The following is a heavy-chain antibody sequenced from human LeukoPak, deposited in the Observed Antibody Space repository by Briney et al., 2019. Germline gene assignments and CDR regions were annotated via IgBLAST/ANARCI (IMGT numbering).Heavy chain of an antibody. J-gene: IGHJ6*02. Sequence: PGGSLRLSCAASGFTFDDYAMHWVRQAPGKGLEWVSGISWNSGSIGYADSVKGRFTISRDNAKNSLYLQMNSLRAEDTALYYCAKDNIRSYYYGMDVWGQGTTVTVSS. V-gene: IGHV3-9*01. CDR3: AKDNIRSYYYGMDV. CDR1: GFTFDDYA. CDR2: ISWNSGSI.